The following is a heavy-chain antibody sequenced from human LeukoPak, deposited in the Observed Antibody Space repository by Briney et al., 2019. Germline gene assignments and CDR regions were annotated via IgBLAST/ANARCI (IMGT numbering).Heavy chain of an antibody. J-gene: IGHJ4*02. D-gene: IGHD6-19*01. Sequence: SETLSLTCTVSGDSISSHYWSCIRQPPGKGREGIGYIYYSVTTNYNPSLKSRVTIALDTSKNTFSLKLSSVTAAETALYYCAGEISSSGWYHPFDYWGQGTLVTVSS. CDR1: GDSISSHY. CDR3: AGEISSSGWYHPFDY. CDR2: IYYSVTT. V-gene: IGHV4-59*11.